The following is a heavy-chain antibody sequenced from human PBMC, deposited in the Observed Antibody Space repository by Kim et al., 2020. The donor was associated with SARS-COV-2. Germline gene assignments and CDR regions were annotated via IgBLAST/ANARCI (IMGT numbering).Heavy chain of an antibody. CDR2: IKIDGIST. D-gene: IGHD4-17*01. CDR1: GFTFSTYG. V-gene: IGHV3-74*01. J-gene: IGHJ4*02. CDR3: ARGGQLTTHNLLVY. Sequence: GGSLRLSCAASGFTFSTYGMHWVRQAPGKGLVWVSRIKIDGISTSYADSVKGRFTISRDNANNTLNLHMYSLRAEDTAVYYCARGGQLTTHNLLVYGGQG.